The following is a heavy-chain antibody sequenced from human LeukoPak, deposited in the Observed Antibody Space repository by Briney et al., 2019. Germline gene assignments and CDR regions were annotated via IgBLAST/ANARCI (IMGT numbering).Heavy chain of an antibody. CDR3: ARARGKYCSSTSCYDY. CDR1: GYTFTGYY. Sequence: ASVKVSCKASGYTFTGYYMHWVRQAPGQGLEWMGWINPNSGGTNYAQKFQGWVTMTRDTSISTAYMELSRLRSDDTAVYYCARARGKYCSSTSCYDYWGQGTLVTVSS. J-gene: IGHJ4*02. CDR2: INPNSGGT. D-gene: IGHD2-2*01. V-gene: IGHV1-2*04.